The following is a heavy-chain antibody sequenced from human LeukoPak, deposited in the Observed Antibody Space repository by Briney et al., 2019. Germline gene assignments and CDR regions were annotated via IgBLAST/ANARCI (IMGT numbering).Heavy chain of an antibody. J-gene: IGHJ4*02. CDR3: ARGNRYSGYDY. D-gene: IGHD5-12*01. CDR1: GFTFSSYA. Sequence: GGSLRLSCAASGFTFSSYAMGWVRQAPGKGLEWVSSISGSDYTTYYADSVKGRFTISRDYSKNTLYLRMNSLRADDTAVYYCARGNRYSGYDYWGQGTLVTVSS. CDR2: ISGSDYTT. V-gene: IGHV3-23*01.